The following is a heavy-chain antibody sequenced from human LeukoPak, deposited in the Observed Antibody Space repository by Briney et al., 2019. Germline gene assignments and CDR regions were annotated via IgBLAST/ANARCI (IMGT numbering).Heavy chain of an antibody. D-gene: IGHD4/OR15-4a*01. CDR3: ATSPTIKGGFDS. Sequence: PGGSLRLSCAVSGFTFSSCCLHWVRQAPGKELVWVSRFDSDGTTTTYADSVKGRFTISRDVAKNTVYLQMNSLRAEDTAVYYCATSPTIKGGFDSWGQGTLVTVSS. CDR1: GFTFSSCC. CDR2: FDSDGTTT. V-gene: IGHV3-74*01. J-gene: IGHJ4*02.